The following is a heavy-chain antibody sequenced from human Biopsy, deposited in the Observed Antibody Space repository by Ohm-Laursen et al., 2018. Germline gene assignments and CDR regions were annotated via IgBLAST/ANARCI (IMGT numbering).Heavy chain of an antibody. CDR1: GFTFSASW. CDR2: INPDGSVK. V-gene: IGHV3-7*01. D-gene: IGHD5-24*01. J-gene: IGHJ4*02. CDR3: ARDER. Sequence: SLRLSCAAPGFTFSASWMSWVRQAPGKGLEWVANINPDGSVKYFADSVKGRFTISRDNAENSMYLQMSSLTVDDTAVYYCARDERWGQGTLVTVSS.